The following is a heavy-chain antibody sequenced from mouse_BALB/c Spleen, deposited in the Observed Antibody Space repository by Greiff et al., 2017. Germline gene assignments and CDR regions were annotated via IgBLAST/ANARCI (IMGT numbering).Heavy chain of an antibody. Sequence: VHLVESGAELVRPGTSVKISCKASGYTFTNYWLGWVKQRPGHGLEWIGDIHPGGGYTNYNEKFKGKATLTADTSSSTAYMQLSSLTSEDSAVYFCARSYYGYEAYWGQGTLVTVSA. CDR3: ARSYYGYEAY. V-gene: IGHV1-63*02. CDR2: IHPGGGYT. D-gene: IGHD1-2*01. J-gene: IGHJ3*01. CDR1: GYTFTNYW.